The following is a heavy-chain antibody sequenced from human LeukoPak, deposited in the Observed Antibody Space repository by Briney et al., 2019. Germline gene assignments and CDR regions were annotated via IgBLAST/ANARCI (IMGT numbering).Heavy chain of an antibody. CDR1: GYTFTSYD. CDR2: MNPNSGNT. D-gene: IGHD2-15*01. V-gene: IGHV1-8*01. J-gene: IGHJ4*02. Sequence: ASVKVSCKASGYTFTSYDINWVRQATGQGLEWMGWMNPNSGNTGYAQKLQGRVTVTRNSSITTAYMELSSLRSEDTAVYYCARRHGRCSDGSCYYPDYWGQGTLVTVSS. CDR3: ARRHGRCSDGSCYYPDY.